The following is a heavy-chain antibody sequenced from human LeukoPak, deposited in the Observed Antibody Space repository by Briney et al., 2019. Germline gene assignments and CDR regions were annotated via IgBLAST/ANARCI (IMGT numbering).Heavy chain of an antibody. V-gene: IGHV3-23*01. CDR3: AKESSGYSFEVFDD. Sequence: PGGSLRLSCAASGFRTKYYAMNWVRQAPGNGLEWVSAISGSGDITYYADSVKGRFTISRDTSENTLSLQMNSLRVEDTAMYYGAKESSGYSFEVFDDWGQGAMVTVAS. CDR1: GFRTKYYA. D-gene: IGHD3-22*01. CDR2: ISGSGDIT. J-gene: IGHJ3*01.